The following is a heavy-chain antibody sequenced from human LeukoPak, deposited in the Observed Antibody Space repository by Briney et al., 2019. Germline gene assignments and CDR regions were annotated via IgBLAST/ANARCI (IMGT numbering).Heavy chain of an antibody. V-gene: IGHV5-51*01. Sequence: GESLKISCKGSGYSFTSYWIGWVRQMPGKGLEWMGIIYPCDSDTRYSPSFQGQVTISADKSISTAYLQWSSLKASDTAMYYCARPLNYYDILTGYLRDDAFDIWGQGTMVTVSS. CDR2: IYPCDSDT. CDR3: ARPLNYYDILTGYLRDDAFDI. CDR1: GYSFTSYW. J-gene: IGHJ3*02. D-gene: IGHD3-9*01.